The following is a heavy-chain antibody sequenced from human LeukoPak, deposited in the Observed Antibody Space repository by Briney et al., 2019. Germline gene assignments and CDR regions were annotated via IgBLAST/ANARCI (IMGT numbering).Heavy chain of an antibody. CDR3: AKGGSYTQNDY. CDR1: GLTFSNYV. J-gene: IGHJ4*02. D-gene: IGHD1-26*01. CDR2: ISDSGGST. V-gene: IGHV3-23*01. Sequence: GGSLRLSCAASGLTFSNYVMSWVRQAPGKGLEWVSAISDSGGSTYYADSVKGRFTISRDNSKNTLYLQMNSLRAEDTAAYYCAKGGSYTQNDYWGQGTVVTVSS.